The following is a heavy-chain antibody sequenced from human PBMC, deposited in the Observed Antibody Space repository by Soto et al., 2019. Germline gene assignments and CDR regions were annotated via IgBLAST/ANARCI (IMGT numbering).Heavy chain of an antibody. D-gene: IGHD3-9*01. CDR2: IYYSGST. CDR3: ARERGEYVLRYSPYGMDV. J-gene: IGHJ6*02. Sequence: SETLSLTCTVSGGSIRSGGYYWSWIRQHPGKGLEWIGYIYYSGSTYYNPSLKSRVTISVDTSKNQFSLKLSSVTAADTAVYYCARERGEYVLRYSPYGMDVWGQGTTVTVSS. V-gene: IGHV4-31*03. CDR1: GGSIRSGGYY.